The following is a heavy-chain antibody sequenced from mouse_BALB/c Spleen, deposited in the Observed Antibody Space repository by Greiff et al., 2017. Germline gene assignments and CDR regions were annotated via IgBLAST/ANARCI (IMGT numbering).Heavy chain of an antibody. V-gene: IGHV6-6*02. D-gene: IGHD2-4*01. CDR1: GFTFSNYW. CDR3: TRRGITTGYYAMDY. Sequence: EVKLMESGGGLVQPGGSMKLSCVASGFTFSNYWMNWVRQSPEKGLEWVAEIRLKSNNYATHYAESVKGRFTISRDDSKSSVYLQMNNLRAEDTGIYYCTRRGITTGYYAMDYWGQGTSVTVSS. CDR2: IRLKSNNYAT. J-gene: IGHJ4*01.